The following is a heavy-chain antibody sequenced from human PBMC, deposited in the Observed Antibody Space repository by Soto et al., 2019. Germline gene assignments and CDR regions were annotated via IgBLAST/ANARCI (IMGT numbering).Heavy chain of an antibody. CDR2: INPKSGGT. D-gene: IGHD1-26*01. J-gene: IGHJ4*02. CDR3: ARDLAKGGGSAGFDY. Sequence: QVQLVQSGAEVKKPGASVNVSCKASGYTVTGYYMHWVRQAPGQGLEWMGWINPKSGGTMYPQKFQGRVPMDWDTSISTAYMALTRLRSDDTAVYYCARDLAKGGGSAGFDYWGQGNLGTVSS. CDR1: GYTVTGYY. V-gene: IGHV1-2*02.